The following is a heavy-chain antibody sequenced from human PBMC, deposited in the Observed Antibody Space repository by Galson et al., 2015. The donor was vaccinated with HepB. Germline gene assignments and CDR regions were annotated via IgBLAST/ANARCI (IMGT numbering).Heavy chain of an antibody. V-gene: IGHV4-59*01. CDR1: GGSISSYY. Sequence: SEPLSLTCTVSGGSISSYYWSWIRQPPGKGLEWIGYIYYSGSTNYNPSLKSRVTISVDTSKNQFSLKLSSVTAADTAVYYCARVDSSGYMGRALDYWGQGTLVTVSS. D-gene: IGHD3-22*01. CDR3: ARVDSSGYMGRALDY. J-gene: IGHJ4*02. CDR2: IYYSGST.